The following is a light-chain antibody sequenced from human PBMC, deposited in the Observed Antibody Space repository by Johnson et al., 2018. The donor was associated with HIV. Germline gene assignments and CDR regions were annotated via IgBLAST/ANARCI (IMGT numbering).Light chain of an antibody. CDR1: SSNIGNNY. Sequence: QSVLTQPPSLSAAPGQKVTISCSGSSSNIGNNYVSWYQQLPGTAPKLLIYDNNKRPSGISDRFSGSKSDTSATLGVSGLQTGDEADYYCGTWDSSLTTYVFGTGTKVTVL. J-gene: IGLJ1*01. CDR3: GTWDSSLTTYV. CDR2: DNN. V-gene: IGLV1-51*01.